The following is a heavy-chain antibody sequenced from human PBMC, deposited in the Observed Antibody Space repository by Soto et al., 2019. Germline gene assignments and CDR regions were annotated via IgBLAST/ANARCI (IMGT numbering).Heavy chain of an antibody. CDR3: ASFNLGYCSGGTCYY. CDR1: GGSISSSSYY. D-gene: IGHD2-15*01. V-gene: IGHV4-39*01. Sequence: PSETLSLTCTVSGGSISSSSYYWGWIRQPPGKGLEWIRSIYYSGSTYYNPSLKSRVTISVDTSKNQFSLELNSVTAADTAVYYCASFNLGYCSGGTCYYWGQGTLVTVSS. CDR2: IYYSGST. J-gene: IGHJ4*02.